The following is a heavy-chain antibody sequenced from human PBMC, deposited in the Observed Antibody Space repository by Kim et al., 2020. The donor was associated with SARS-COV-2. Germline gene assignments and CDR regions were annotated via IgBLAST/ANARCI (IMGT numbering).Heavy chain of an antibody. CDR3: ARDLTTVTGGNWFEP. CDR1: GGTFSSYA. D-gene: IGHD4-17*01. CDR2: IIPIFGTA. J-gene: IGHJ5*02. Sequence: SVKVSCKASGGTFSSYAISWVRQAPGQGLEWMGGIIPIFGTANYAQKFQGRVTITADESTSTAYMELSSLRSEDTAVYYCARDLTTVTGGNWFEPWGQGTLVTVSS. V-gene: IGHV1-69*13.